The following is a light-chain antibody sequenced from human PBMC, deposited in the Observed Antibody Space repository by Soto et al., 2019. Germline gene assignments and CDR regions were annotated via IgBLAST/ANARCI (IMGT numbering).Light chain of an antibody. V-gene: IGLV4-69*01. CDR1: SGHSSYA. J-gene: IGLJ3*02. CDR2: LNSDGSH. CDR3: QTWGTGIWV. Sequence: QSVLTQSPSASASLGASVKLTCTLSSGHSSYAIAWHQQQPEKGPRYLMKLNSDGSHSKGDGIPDRFSGSSSGAERNLTISSLQSEDEADYYCQTWGTGIWVFGGGTKLTVL.